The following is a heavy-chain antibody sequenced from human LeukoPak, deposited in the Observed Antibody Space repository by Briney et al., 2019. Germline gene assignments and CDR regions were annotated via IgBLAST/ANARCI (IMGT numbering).Heavy chain of an antibody. J-gene: IGHJ3*01. CDR3: ARQPPYSSTFDV. CDR2: IYYSGST. CDR1: GGSISSSSYY. D-gene: IGHD2-21*01. Sequence: KPSETLSLTCTVSGGSISSSSYYWGWIRQPPGKGLEWIGSIYYSGSTYYNPSLKSRVTISVDTSKNQFSLKLSSVTAADTAVYYCARQPPYSSTFDVWGQGTMVSVSS. V-gene: IGHV4-39*01.